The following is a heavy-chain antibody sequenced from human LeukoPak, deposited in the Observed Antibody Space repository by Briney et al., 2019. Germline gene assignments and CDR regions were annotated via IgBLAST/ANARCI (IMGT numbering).Heavy chain of an antibody. CDR2: INHSGST. D-gene: IGHD3-22*01. CDR1: GGSFSGYY. V-gene: IGHV4-34*01. J-gene: IGHJ4*02. Sequence: SETLSLTCAVYGGSFSGYYWSWIRQPPGKGLEWIGEINHSGSTNYNPSLKSRATISVDTSKNQFSLKLSSVAAADTAVYYCARSPLEPDSSGVFDYWGQGILVTVSS. CDR3: ARSPLEPDSSGVFDY.